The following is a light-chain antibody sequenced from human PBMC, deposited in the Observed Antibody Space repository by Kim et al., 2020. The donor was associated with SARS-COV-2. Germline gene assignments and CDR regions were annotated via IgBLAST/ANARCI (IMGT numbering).Light chain of an antibody. CDR2: SGS. CDR1: EIRLSSF. Sequence: LSLAAGDRATCCARASEIRLSSFLAWFQQRPGQVPRHLIYSGSRRVTGMPDRFSCGGSGTEFTLSIRRLEPEDYEMYYCQNYAGAFGQGTKVDIK. V-gene: IGKV3-20*01. CDR3: QNYAGA. J-gene: IGKJ1*01.